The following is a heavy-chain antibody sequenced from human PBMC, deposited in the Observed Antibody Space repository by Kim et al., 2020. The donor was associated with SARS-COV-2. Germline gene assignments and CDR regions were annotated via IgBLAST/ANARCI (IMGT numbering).Heavy chain of an antibody. D-gene: IGHD1-20*01. CDR3: AGRYGNWFDP. V-gene: IGHV4-31*02. Sequence: AYYDTRLKSRVTISVDTSKNQCSLKLSSVTATDTAVYYCAGRYGNWFDPWGQGTLVTVSS. CDR2: A. J-gene: IGHJ5*02.